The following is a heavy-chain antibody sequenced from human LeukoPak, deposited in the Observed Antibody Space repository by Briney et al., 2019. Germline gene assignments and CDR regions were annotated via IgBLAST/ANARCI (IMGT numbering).Heavy chain of an antibody. D-gene: IGHD3-22*01. CDR1: GFTFSSYS. Sequence: GGSLTLSCAASGFTFSSYSLNWVRQAPRQGQGWVSYVSSSSSTIYYEDSVKGRFTISRDNAKNSLYLQMNSLRAEDTAVYDCARAKWYYYDDSSSYYFDYWGQGTLVTVSS. CDR3: ARAKWYYYDDSSSYYFDY. CDR2: VSSSSSTI. J-gene: IGHJ4*02. V-gene: IGHV3-48*04.